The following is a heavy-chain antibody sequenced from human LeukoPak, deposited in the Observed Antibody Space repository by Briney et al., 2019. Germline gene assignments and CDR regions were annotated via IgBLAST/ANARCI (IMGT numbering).Heavy chain of an antibody. CDR1: GGSISSYY. D-gene: IGHD6-13*01. CDR2: IYTSGST. Sequence: PSETLSLTCTVSGGSISSYYWSWIRQPPGKGLERIGYIYTSGSTNYNPSLKSRVTISVDTSKNQFSLKLSSVTAADTAVYYCARQAAARWFDPWGQGTLVTVSS. V-gene: IGHV4-4*09. CDR3: ARQAAARWFDP. J-gene: IGHJ5*02.